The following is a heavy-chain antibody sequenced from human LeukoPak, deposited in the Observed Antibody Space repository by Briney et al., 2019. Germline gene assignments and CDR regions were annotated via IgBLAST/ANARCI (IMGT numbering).Heavy chain of an antibody. Sequence: QPGGSLRLSRAASEFTFSSYSMSWVRQAPGKGLEWVSYISSTATSIYYADSVKGRFTVSRDNAKNSLYLQMNSLRAEDTAVYYCARDVTYHGGDWFDPWGQGTLVTVSS. CDR2: ISSTATSI. D-gene: IGHD4-23*01. V-gene: IGHV3-48*04. CDR3: ARDVTYHGGDWFDP. CDR1: EFTFSSYS. J-gene: IGHJ5*02.